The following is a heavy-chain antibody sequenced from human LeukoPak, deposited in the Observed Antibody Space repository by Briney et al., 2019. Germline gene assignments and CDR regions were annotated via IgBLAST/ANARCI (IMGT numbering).Heavy chain of an antibody. CDR1: GFIFSSYG. CDR3: AKAARPLAAAGPLDY. D-gene: IGHD6-13*01. J-gene: IGHJ4*02. Sequence: GXSLRXSCAASGFIFSSYGMSWVRQAPGKGVEWVSAISGSGGSTYYADSVKGRFTISRDNSKNTLYVQMNSLRGEDTGVYYCAKAARPLAAAGPLDYWGQGTLVTVSS. CDR2: ISGSGGST. V-gene: IGHV3-23*01.